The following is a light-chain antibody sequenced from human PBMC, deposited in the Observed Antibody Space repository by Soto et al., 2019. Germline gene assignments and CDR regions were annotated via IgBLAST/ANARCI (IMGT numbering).Light chain of an antibody. CDR1: QGVSSQ. J-gene: IGKJ1*01. CDR3: QQRNNWAWT. V-gene: IGKV3-11*01. Sequence: EIVLTQSPATLSLSPGERATLSCRASQGVSSQLAWYQQKPGQAPRLLIFDTSNRATGIPARFSGSESGTDFTLTISSLEPEDCGVYYCQQRNNWAWTFGQGTKVEIK. CDR2: DTS.